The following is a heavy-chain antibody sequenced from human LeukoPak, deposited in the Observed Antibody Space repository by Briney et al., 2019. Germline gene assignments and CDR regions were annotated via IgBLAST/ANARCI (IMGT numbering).Heavy chain of an antibody. D-gene: IGHD1-1*01. CDR1: GFTFISYS. CDR3: ARDSNWAFDY. CDR2: ISGSIRNI. V-gene: IGHV3-48*01. J-gene: IGHJ4*02. Sequence: PGGSLRLSCAASGFTFISYSINWVRQAPGEGLEWISFISGSIRNIHYADSVKGRFTISRDNAKNSLYLQMNSLTAEDTAVYYCARDSNWAFDYWGQGTLVTVSS.